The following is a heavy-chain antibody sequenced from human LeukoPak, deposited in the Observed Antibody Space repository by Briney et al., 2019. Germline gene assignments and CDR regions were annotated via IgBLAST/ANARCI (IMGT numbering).Heavy chain of an antibody. V-gene: IGHV1-18*01. CDR3: ARYYDILTGYDHPFDY. J-gene: IGHJ4*02. D-gene: IGHD3-9*01. CDR2: IRAYNVNT. CDR1: GYTFTIYG. Sequence: ASVRVSFTASGYTFTIYGISCVRPAPGQGAEWVGWIRAYNVNTNYAQKLQGRVTMTTQTSTSTAYMELRSLRSDDTAVYYCARYYDILTGYDHPFDYWGQGTPATASS.